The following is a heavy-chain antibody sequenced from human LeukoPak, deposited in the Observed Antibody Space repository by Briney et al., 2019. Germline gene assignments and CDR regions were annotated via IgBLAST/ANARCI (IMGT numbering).Heavy chain of an antibody. Sequence: SETLSLTCTVSGGSISSSSYYWGWIRQPPGKGLEWIGSIYYSGSTYYNPSLKSRVTISVDTSKNQFSLKLSSVTAADKAVYYCARPTYYYDSSGHDAFDIWGQGTMVTVSS. CDR2: IYYSGST. D-gene: IGHD3-22*01. J-gene: IGHJ3*02. V-gene: IGHV4-39*01. CDR3: ARPTYYYDSSGHDAFDI. CDR1: GGSISSSSYY.